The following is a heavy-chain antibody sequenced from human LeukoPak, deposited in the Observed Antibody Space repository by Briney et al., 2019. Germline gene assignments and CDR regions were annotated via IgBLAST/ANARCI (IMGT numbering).Heavy chain of an antibody. CDR3: ARDLFPRVGATFDY. J-gene: IGHJ4*02. CDR2: INPSGGSP. D-gene: IGHD1-26*01. CDR1: GYTFTSYY. Sequence: ASVKVSCKASGYTFTSYYIHWVRQAPGQELEWMGSINPSGGSPSQAQKFQGRVTLTRDTSTSTVYMQLNSLRSEDTAVYYCARDLFPRVGATFDYWGQGTLVTVSS. V-gene: IGHV1-46*03.